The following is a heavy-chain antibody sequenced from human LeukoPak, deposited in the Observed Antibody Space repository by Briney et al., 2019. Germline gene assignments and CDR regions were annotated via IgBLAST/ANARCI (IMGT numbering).Heavy chain of an antibody. CDR3: AILPVVHYESSGYYPY. CDR1: GYSFTSYW. V-gene: IGHV5-51*01. D-gene: IGHD3-22*01. Sequence: GESLKISCKGSGYSFTSYWIGWVRQMPGKGLEWMGIIYPGDSDTRYSPSFQGQVTISADKSISTAYLQWSSLKASDTAMYYCAILPVVHYESSGYYPYWGQGTLVTVSS. J-gene: IGHJ4*02. CDR2: IYPGDSDT.